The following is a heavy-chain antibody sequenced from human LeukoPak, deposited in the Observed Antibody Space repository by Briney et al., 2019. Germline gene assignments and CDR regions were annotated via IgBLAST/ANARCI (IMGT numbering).Heavy chain of an antibody. D-gene: IGHD3-22*01. CDR2: ISGSGGST. J-gene: IGHJ3*02. Sequence: PSETLSLTCSVSGHSVGSDYYWAWIRQPPGKGLEWVSAISGSGGSTYYADSVKGRFTISRDNSKNTLYLQMNSLRAEDTAVYYCAKDLGKTDYYDSSGYYYGDAFDIWGQGTMVTVSS. CDR1: GHSVGSDYY. CDR3: AKDLGKTDYYDSSGYYYGDAFDI. V-gene: IGHV3-23*01.